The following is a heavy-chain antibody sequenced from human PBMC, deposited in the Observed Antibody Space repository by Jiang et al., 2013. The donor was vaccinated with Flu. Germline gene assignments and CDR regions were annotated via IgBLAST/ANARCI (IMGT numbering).Heavy chain of an antibody. CDR3: ARHVGIAAAGTSRGTYYYYYGMDV. CDR1: GYSFTSYW. V-gene: IGHV5-51*01. Sequence: SLKISCKDSGYSFTSYWIGWVRQMPGKGLEWMGIIYPGDSDTRYSPSFQGQVTISADKSISTAYLQWSSLKASDTAMYYCARHVGIAAAGTSRGTYYYYYGMDVWGQGTTVTVSS. J-gene: IGHJ6*02. D-gene: IGHD6-13*01. CDR2: IYPGDSDT.